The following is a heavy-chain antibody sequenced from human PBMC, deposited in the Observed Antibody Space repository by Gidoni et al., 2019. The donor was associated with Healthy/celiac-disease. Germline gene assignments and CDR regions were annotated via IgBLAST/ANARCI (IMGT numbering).Heavy chain of an antibody. D-gene: IGHD3-16*01. Sequence: EVQLVESGGGLVKPGGSLRLSCAASGFTFSSYSMNWVRQAPGKGLEWVSSSSSSSSYIYYADSVKGRFTISRDNAKNSLYLKMNSLRDEDTAVDYCARDRLMKQDAFDIWGQGTRVTVSS. CDR3: ARDRLMKQDAFDI. CDR2: SSSSSSYI. V-gene: IGHV3-21*06. CDR1: GFTFSSYS. J-gene: IGHJ3*02.